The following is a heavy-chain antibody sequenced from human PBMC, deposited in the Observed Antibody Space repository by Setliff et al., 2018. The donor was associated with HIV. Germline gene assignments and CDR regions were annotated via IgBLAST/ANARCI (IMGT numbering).Heavy chain of an antibody. CDR1: GDSIISGDYY. D-gene: IGHD2-15*01. V-gene: IGHV4-30-4*08. CDR2: IHYKGNI. Sequence: SETLSLTCTVSGDSIISGDYYWSWIRQSPGKGLEWIGHIHYKGNIDYNASLTSRLAISSDTSKNQFSLNLSSVIAADTAIYFCARFTVVVFGAGEPSWFDPWGQGILVTVSS. CDR3: ARFTVVVFGAGEPSWFDP. J-gene: IGHJ5*02.